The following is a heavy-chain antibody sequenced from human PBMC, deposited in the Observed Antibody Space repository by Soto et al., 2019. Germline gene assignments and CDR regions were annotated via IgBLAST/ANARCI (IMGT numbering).Heavy chain of an antibody. D-gene: IGHD1-26*01. Sequence: QVQLVQSGAEVKKPGASVKVSCKASXYTFTSYXXXXXXXXXXXXLEWMGIINPSGGSTSYAQKFQGRVTMTRDTSTSTVYMELSSLRSEDTAVYYCARDLKLLDSWDYWGQGTLVTVSS. V-gene: IGHV1-46*01. CDR3: ARDLKLLDSWDY. CDR2: INPSGGST. J-gene: IGHJ4*02. CDR1: XYTFTSYX.